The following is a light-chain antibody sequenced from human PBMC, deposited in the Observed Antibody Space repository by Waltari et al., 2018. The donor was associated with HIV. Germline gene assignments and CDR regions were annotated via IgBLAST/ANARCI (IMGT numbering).Light chain of an antibody. J-gene: IGLJ2*01. CDR2: VSN. V-gene: IGLV1-44*01. Sequence: PSASGTPGQRVTISCSGSSSNIGSNPVSWYQQLPGTAPKLLIYVSNQRPSGVPDRFSGSKSGTSASLAISGLQSEDDADYFCAAWDDSLSAVVFGGGTKLTVL. CDR1: SSNIGSNP. CDR3: AAWDDSLSAVV.